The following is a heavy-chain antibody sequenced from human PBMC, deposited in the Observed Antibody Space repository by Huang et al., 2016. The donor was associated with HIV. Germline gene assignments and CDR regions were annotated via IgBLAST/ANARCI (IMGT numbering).Heavy chain of an antibody. CDR2: ISYDGRSQ. J-gene: IGHJ4*02. CDR1: GFKLSGFG. Sequence: QVHLVESGGGVVQPGGSLRLSCAASGFKLSGFGMHWVRQAPGKGLGGVALISYDGRSQFYTDSVKGRFTISRDNSDNTLSLQMKGLRPDDTAVYYCAKESRWFSDFDHWGQGVLVSVSS. V-gene: IGHV3-30*18. D-gene: IGHD2-15*01. CDR3: AKESRWFSDFDH.